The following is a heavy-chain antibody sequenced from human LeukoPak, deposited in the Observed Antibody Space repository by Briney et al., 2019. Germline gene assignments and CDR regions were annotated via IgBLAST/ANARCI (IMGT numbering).Heavy chain of an antibody. Sequence: GRSLRPSCAASGFTFSSYGMHCVRQAPGKGLEGVAVISYDGSNKYYADSVKGRSTISRDNSKDTLYLQMDSLRAEDTAVYYCATDRGSGPYYSLFDSWGQGTLVTVSS. V-gene: IGHV3-30*03. CDR1: GFTFSSYG. CDR3: ATDRGSGPYYSLFDS. D-gene: IGHD3-10*01. J-gene: IGHJ4*02. CDR2: ISYDGSNK.